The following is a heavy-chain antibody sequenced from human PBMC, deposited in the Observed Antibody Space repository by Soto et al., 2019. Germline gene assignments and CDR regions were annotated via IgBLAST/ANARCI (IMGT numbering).Heavy chain of an antibody. CDR1: GFTVSSNY. CDR2: IYSGGST. CDR3: ARYYGSGSYAFDI. V-gene: IGHV3-66*01. D-gene: IGHD3-10*01. Sequence: GGSLRLSCAASGFTVSSNYMSWVRQAPGKGLEWVSVIYSGGSTYYADSGKGRFTISRPNSKNTLYLQMNSLRAEDTAAYYCARYYGSGSYAFDIWGQGTMVTVSS. J-gene: IGHJ3*02.